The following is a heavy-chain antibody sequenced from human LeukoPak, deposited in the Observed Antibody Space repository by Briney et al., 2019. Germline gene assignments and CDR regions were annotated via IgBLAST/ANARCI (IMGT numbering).Heavy chain of an antibody. CDR3: ASRSIAAAGVSWFDP. D-gene: IGHD6-13*01. CDR1: GGSISSYY. V-gene: IGHV4-59*01. J-gene: IGHJ5*02. CDR2: IHYSGST. Sequence: SSETLSLTCTVSGGSISSYYWSWIRQPPGKGLEWIGYIHYSGSTNYNPSLKSRVTISVDTSKNQSSLKLSSVTAADTAVYYCASRSIAAAGVSWFDPWGQGTLVTVSS.